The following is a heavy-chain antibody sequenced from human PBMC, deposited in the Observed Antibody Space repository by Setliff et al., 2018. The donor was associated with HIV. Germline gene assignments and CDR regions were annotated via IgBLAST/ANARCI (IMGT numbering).Heavy chain of an antibody. CDR2: MYHSGST. D-gene: IGHD2-8*01. CDR1: GGSISSSSYY. V-gene: IGHV4-39*07. J-gene: IGHJ3*02. Sequence: SETLSLTCTVSGGSISSSSYYWGWIRQPPGKGLEWLGSMYHSGSTYYNPSLKSRVTISVDMSKNQFSLRLSSVTAADTAVYYCASSMGSHDAFDIWGQGTMVTVSS. CDR3: ASSMGSHDAFDI.